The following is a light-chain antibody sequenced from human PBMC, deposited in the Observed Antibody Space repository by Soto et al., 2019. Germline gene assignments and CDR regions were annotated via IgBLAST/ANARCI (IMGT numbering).Light chain of an antibody. J-gene: IGKJ2*01. CDR3: QQYVNSPFT. CDR2: KAS. Sequence: DIQMTQSPSTVSASVGDRVTITCRASQNINTWLAWYQQKPGKAPKLLILKASSLESGVPSRFSGSGSGTEFTLTISRLEPEDFAVFYCQQYVNSPFTFGQGTKLEI. CDR1: QNINTW. V-gene: IGKV1-5*03.